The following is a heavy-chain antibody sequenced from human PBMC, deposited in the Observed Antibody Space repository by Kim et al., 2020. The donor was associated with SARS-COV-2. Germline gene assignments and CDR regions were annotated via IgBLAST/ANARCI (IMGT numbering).Heavy chain of an antibody. CDR1: GGSISSYY. CDR3: ARVLGSPYGDYAVDY. V-gene: IGHV4-59*13. CDR2: IYYSGST. D-gene: IGHD4-17*01. J-gene: IGHJ4*02. Sequence: SETLSLTCTVSGGSISSYYWSWIRQPPGKGLEWMGYIYYSGSTNYNPSLKSRVTISADTSKNQFSLKLSSVTAADTAVYYCARVLGSPYGDYAVDYWGQGTLVTVSS.